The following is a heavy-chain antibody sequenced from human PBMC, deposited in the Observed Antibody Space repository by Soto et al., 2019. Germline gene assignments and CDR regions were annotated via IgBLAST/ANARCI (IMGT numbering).Heavy chain of an antibody. V-gene: IGHV4-34*01. J-gene: IGHJ4*02. CDR1: GGSFSGYY. Sequence: SETLSLTCAVYGGSFSGYYWSWIRQPPGQGLEWIGEIYRTGSTNYNPSLKSRVTISLDKSENQFSLKVTSLTAADTAVYYCASRDPGTSVDYWGQGTLVTVSS. D-gene: IGHD1-7*01. CDR3: ASRDPGTSVDY. CDR2: IYRTGST.